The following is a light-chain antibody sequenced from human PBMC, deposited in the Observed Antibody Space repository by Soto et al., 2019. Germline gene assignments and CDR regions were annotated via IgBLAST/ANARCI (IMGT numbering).Light chain of an antibody. Sequence: DIHMTQSPSSVSASVGDSVTITCRASQPISSYLAWYQQKPGKAPELLISAASTLQSGVPSRFSGSGSETYFTLTISSLQPEDFATYFCHQANRPPLTFGGGTKVEIK. V-gene: IGKV1-12*01. CDR1: QPISSY. CDR2: AAS. J-gene: IGKJ4*01. CDR3: HQANRPPLT.